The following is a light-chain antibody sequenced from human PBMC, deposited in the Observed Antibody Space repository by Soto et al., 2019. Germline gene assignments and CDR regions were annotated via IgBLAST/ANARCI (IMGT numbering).Light chain of an antibody. Sequence: EIVMTQSPATLSVSPGERATLSCRASQSVSSNLAWYQQKPAQAPRLLIYGASTRATRIPARFSGSGSGTEFTLTISILQSEDFAVYYCQQYNNWPPRTFGQGTKVEIK. V-gene: IGKV3-15*01. J-gene: IGKJ1*01. CDR1: QSVSSN. CDR3: QQYNNWPPRT. CDR2: GAS.